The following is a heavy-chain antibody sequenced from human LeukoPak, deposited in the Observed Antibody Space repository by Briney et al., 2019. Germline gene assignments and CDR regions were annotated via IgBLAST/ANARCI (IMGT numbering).Heavy chain of an antibody. CDR1: GGSINSFY. J-gene: IGHJ4*02. CDR3: ARLDCSGTSCYSFHY. D-gene: IGHD2-15*01. V-gene: IGHV4-59*01. CDR2: IYYSGST. Sequence: SETLSLTCTVSGGSINSFYWNWIRQPPGKGLEWMGYIYYSGSTNYNPSLKSRVTISIDTSKNQFSLMLSSVTAADTAVYYCARLDCSGTSCYSFHYWGQGTLVTVSS.